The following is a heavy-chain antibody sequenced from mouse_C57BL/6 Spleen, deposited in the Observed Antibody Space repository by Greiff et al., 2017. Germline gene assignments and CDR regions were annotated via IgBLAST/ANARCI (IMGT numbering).Heavy chain of an antibody. CDR1: GYTFTDYY. D-gene: IGHD1-1*01. J-gene: IGHJ2*01. V-gene: IGHV1-26*01. CDR2: INPNNGGT. CDR3: ARSPPIYYGSSYFDY. Sequence: VQLQQSGPELVKPGASVKISCKASGYTFTDYYMNWVKQSHGKSLEWIGDINPNNGGTSYNQKFKGKATLTVDKSSSTAYMELRSLTSEDSAVYYCARSPPIYYGSSYFDYWGQGTTLTVSS.